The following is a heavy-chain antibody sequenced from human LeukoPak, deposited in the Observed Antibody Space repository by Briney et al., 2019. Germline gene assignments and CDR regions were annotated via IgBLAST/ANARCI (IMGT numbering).Heavy chain of an antibody. V-gene: IGHV1-69*01. CDR1: GGTFISYA. CDR3: ARVGGDIVVVPAAPWYFDY. Sequence: ASVKVSCKASGGTFISYAISWVRQAPGQGLEWMGGIIPIFGTANYAQKFQGRVTITADESTSTAYMELSSLRSEDTAVYYCARVGGDIVVVPAAPWYFDYWGQGTLVTVSS. J-gene: IGHJ4*02. CDR2: IIPIFGTA. D-gene: IGHD2-2*01.